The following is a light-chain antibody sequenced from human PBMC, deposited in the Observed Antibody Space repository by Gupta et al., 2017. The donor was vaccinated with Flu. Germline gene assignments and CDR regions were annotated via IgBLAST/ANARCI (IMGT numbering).Light chain of an antibody. Sequence: EIVLTQSPATLSLSPGERATLSCRASQAVSNFLAWYQQKPGQAPRLLIYDTFTRATGVPARFSGSGSGADFTLTSSSREAEDFAVYYWQQRGNGWTFGQGTKVEIK. J-gene: IGKJ1*01. CDR2: DTF. V-gene: IGKV3-11*01. CDR1: QAVSNF. CDR3: QQRGNGWT.